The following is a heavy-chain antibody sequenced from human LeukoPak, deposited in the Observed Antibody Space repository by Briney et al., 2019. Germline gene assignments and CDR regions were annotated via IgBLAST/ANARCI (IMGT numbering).Heavy chain of an antibody. J-gene: IGHJ4*02. CDR2: ISYDGSNI. D-gene: IGHD3-16*02. CDR1: GFTFSSYG. CDR3: ATSPHTYRYLGY. V-gene: IGHV3-33*05. Sequence: GRSLRLSCAASGFTFSSYGVHWVRHAPGKGLERVAVISYDGSNINYAESVKGRFTISRDNSKNSLYLQMNSLRAEDTALSYCATSPHTYRYLGYWGQGTLVTVSS.